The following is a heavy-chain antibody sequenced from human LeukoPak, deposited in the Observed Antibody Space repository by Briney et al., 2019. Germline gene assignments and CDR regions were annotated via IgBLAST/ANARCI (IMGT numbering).Heavy chain of an antibody. Sequence: SETLSLTCTVSGGSISSYYWSWIRQPPGKGLEWIGYIYYSGSTNYNPSLKSRVTISVDTSKNQFSLKLSSVTAADTAVYYCARGYGSGSYHFDYWGQGTLVTVSS. CDR3: ARGYGSGSYHFDY. CDR2: IYYSGST. CDR1: GGSISSYY. V-gene: IGHV4-59*01. J-gene: IGHJ4*02. D-gene: IGHD3-10*01.